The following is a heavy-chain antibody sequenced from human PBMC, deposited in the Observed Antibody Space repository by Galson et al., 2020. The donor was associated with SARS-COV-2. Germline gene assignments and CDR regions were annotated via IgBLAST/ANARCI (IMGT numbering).Heavy chain of an antibody. D-gene: IGHD6-19*01. CDR2: ISYDGSNK. CDR1: GFTFSSYA. CDR3: ARDVQWLVDNDAFCI. V-gene: IGHV3-30*04. J-gene: IGHJ3*02. Sequence: GESLKISCAASGFTFSSYAMHWVRQAPGKGLEWVAVISYDGSNKYSADSVKGRFTISRDNSKNTLYLQMNSLRAEDTAVYYCARDVQWLVDNDAFCIGGQGTMVTVSS.